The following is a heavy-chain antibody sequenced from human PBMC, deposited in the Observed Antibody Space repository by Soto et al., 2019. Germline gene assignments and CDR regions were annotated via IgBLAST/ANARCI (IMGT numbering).Heavy chain of an antibody. V-gene: IGHV3-23*01. CDR3: AKVTKRAAAGRYEYYKYGMDV. D-gene: IGHD6-13*01. CDR2: ISGSGGSS. CDR1: GFTFSSYE. Sequence: PWGSLRLSCAASGFTFSSYEMNWVRQAPGKGLEWVSVISGSGGSSYYAASVKGRFTISRDNSKNTLFLQMNGLRAEDTAVYYCAKVTKRAAAGRYEYYKYGMDVWGQGTTVTVSS. J-gene: IGHJ6*02.